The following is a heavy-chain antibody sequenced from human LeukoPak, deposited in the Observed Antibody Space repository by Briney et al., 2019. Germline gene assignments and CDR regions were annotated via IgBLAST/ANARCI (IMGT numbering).Heavy chain of an antibody. CDR1: GYTLTELS. D-gene: IGHD3-3*01. CDR2: FDPEDGER. Sequence: GASVKVSCKVSGYTLTELSVHWVRQAPGKGLEWMGGFDPEDGERIYAQKFQGRVTMTEDTSTDTAYMELRSLRSDDTAVYYCARETSAYDFWSGYYFRGYFDYWGQGTLVTVSS. CDR3: ARETSAYDFWSGYYFRGYFDY. V-gene: IGHV1-24*01. J-gene: IGHJ4*02.